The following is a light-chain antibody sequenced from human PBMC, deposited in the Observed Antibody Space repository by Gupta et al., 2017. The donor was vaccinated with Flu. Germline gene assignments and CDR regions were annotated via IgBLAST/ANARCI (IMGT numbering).Light chain of an antibody. CDR3: CSYAGSNTWV. CDR1: SSDVGSYNL. V-gene: IGLV2-23*02. CDR2: DVS. J-gene: IGLJ3*02. Sequence: SITISCTGTSSDVGSYNLVSWYQQHPGKAPKVIIYDVSKWPSGVSNHFSGSKSGNTASLTISGLQADDEADYYCCSYAGSNTWVFGGGTKLTVL.